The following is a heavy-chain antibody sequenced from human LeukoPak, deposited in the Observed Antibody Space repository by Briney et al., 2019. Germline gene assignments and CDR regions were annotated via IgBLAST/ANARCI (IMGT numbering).Heavy chain of an antibody. CDR3: ASDGVVRGVLDY. J-gene: IGHJ4*02. D-gene: IGHD3-10*01. CDR1: GGSISSYY. CDR2: IYTSGST. Sequence: SETLSLTYTVSGGSISSYYWSWIQQPPGKGLEWIGYIYTSGSTNYNPSLKSRVTISVDTSKNQFSLKLSSVTAADTAVYYCASDGVVRGVLDYWGQGTLVTVSS. V-gene: IGHV4-4*09.